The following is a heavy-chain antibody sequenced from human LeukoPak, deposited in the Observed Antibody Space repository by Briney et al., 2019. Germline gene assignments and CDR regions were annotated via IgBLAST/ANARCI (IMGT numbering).Heavy chain of an antibody. CDR1: GFTFSSYD. J-gene: IGHJ4*02. Sequence: GGSLRLSCAASGFTFSSYDMHWVRQTTGKGLEWVSAIGTAGDTYYPGSVKGRFTISRENAKNSLYLQMNSLRAEDTAVYYCAKDADSGSYPPPLYWGQGTLVTVSS. CDR2: IGTAGDT. V-gene: IGHV3-13*01. D-gene: IGHD1-26*01. CDR3: AKDADSGSYPPPLY.